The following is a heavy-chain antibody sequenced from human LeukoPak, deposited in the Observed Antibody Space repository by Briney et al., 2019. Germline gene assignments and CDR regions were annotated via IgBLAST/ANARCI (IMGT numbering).Heavy chain of an antibody. D-gene: IGHD3-10*01. V-gene: IGHV1-18*01. Sequence: GASVKVSCKASGYTFTSYGISWVRQAPGQGLEWMGWISAYNGNTNYAQKLQGRVTMTTDTSTSTAYMELRSLRSDDTAVYYCAREGKATVYYGSGSYYPSDYWGQGTLVTVSS. CDR2: ISAYNGNT. J-gene: IGHJ4*02. CDR1: GYTFTSYG. CDR3: AREGKATVYYGSGSYYPSDY.